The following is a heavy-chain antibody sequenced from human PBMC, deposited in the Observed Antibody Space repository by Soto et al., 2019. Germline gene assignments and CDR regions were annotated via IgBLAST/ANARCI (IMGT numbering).Heavy chain of an antibody. CDR3: ARAGCSSTSCYYYYYYYGMDV. J-gene: IGHJ6*02. CDR1: GGSFSGYY. Sequence: SETLSLTCAVYGGSFSGYYWGWIRQPPGKGLEWIGEINHSGSTNYNPSLKSRVTISVDTSKNQFSLKLSSVTAADTAVYYCARAGCSSTSCYYYYYYYGMDVWGQGTTVTVSS. CDR2: INHSGST. D-gene: IGHD2-2*01. V-gene: IGHV4-34*01.